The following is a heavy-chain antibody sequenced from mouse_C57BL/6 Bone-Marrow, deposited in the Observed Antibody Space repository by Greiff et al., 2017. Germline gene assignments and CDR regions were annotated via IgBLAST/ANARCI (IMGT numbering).Heavy chain of an antibody. CDR2: IYPRSGNT. Sequence: QVQLQQSGAELARPGASVKLSCKAPGYTFTSYGISWVKQRTGQGLEWIGEIYPRSGNTYYNEKFKGKDTLTADKSSSTAYMELRSLTSEDSAVYFCAVYYDYENYAMDYWGQGTSVTVSS. CDR3: AVYYDYENYAMDY. CDR1: GYTFTSYG. D-gene: IGHD2-4*01. J-gene: IGHJ4*01. V-gene: IGHV1-81*01.